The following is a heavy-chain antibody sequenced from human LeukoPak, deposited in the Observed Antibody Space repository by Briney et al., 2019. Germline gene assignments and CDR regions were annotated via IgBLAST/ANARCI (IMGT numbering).Heavy chain of an antibody. J-gene: IGHJ4*02. D-gene: IGHD3-16*01. CDR1: GGSISSGGYC. Sequence: SETLSLTCTVSGGSISSGGYCWSWIRQPPGKGLEWIGYIYHSGSTYYNPSLKSRVTISADTSKNHFSLKLNSVTTADTAVYYCTRGAGWLIDYWGQGILVTVSS. V-gene: IGHV4-30-2*01. CDR2: IYHSGST. CDR3: TRGAGWLIDY.